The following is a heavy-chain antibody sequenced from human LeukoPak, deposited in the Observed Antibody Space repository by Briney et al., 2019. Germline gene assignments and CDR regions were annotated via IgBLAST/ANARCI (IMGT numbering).Heavy chain of an antibody. CDR1: GYTFTGYY. CDR3: ARRGRGCTNCNWFDP. Sequence: ASVKVSCKASGYTFTGYYMHWVRQAPGQGLEWMGWINPNSGGTNYAQKFQGRVTMTRDTSISTAYMELSRLRSDDTAVYYCARRGRGCTNCNWFDPWGQGTLVTVSS. J-gene: IGHJ5*02. V-gene: IGHV1-2*02. D-gene: IGHD2-8*01. CDR2: INPNSGGT.